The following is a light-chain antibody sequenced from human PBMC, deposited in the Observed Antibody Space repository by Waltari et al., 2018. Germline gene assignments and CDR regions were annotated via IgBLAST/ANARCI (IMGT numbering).Light chain of an antibody. J-gene: IGKJ1*01. CDR3: QQTYSNFRT. V-gene: IGKV1-39*01. Sequence: DIQMTQSPSSLPASVGGSVTINCRASQRISSYLNWYQQKPGQAPKLLIYAASSLQSGVPSRFSGSGFGTDFTLTINSLQPEDFAVYYCQQTYSNFRTFGQGTKVDVK. CDR2: AAS. CDR1: QRISSY.